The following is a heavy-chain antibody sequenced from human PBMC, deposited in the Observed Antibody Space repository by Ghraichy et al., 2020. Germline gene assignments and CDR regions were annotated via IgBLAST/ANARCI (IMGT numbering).Heavy chain of an antibody. CDR2: IYYSGST. CDR1: GGSISSYY. Sequence: SETLSLTCTVSGGSISSYYWSWIRQPPGKGLEWIGYIYYSGSTNYNPSLKSRVTISIDTSNNQFSLKLSSVTAADTAVYYCARNIVGATRVLYYYYMDVWGKGTTVTVSS. J-gene: IGHJ6*03. D-gene: IGHD1-26*01. CDR3: ARNIVGATRVLYYYYMDV. V-gene: IGHV4-59*01.